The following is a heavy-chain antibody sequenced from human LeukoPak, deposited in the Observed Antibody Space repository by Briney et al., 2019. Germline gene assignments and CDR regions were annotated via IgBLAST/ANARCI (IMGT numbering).Heavy chain of an antibody. CDR2: MNEYGSEI. CDR3: ARIRVTTLYYYYYYMDV. V-gene: IGHV3-7*01. J-gene: IGHJ6*03. Sequence: PGGSLRLSCAVSGFAFSGYSMSWVRQAPGKGLEWVAKMNEYGSEIFYLDSVKGRFTISRDNAKNSLYLQMNSLRAEDTAVYYCARIRVTTLYYYYYYMDVWGKGTTVTISS. D-gene: IGHD4-17*01. CDR1: GFAFSGYS.